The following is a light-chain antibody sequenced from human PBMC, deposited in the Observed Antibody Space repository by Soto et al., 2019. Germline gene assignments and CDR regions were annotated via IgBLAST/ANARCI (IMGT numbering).Light chain of an antibody. CDR2: WAS. V-gene: IGKV4-1*01. J-gene: IGKJ1*01. CDR3: QQYYSTPWT. Sequence: DIVMTQSPDSLAVSLGERSTINCNSSQSVLYSSNNKNYLAWYQQKPGQPPKLLIYWASTRESGVPDRFSGSGSGTHFTLTISSLQAEDVAVYYCQQYYSTPWTFGQGTKV. CDR1: QSVLYSSNNKNY.